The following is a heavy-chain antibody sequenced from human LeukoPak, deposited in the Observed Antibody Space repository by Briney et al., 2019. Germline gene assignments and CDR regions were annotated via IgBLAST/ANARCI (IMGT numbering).Heavy chain of an antibody. CDR2: IRYDGSNK. Sequence: GGSLRLSCAASGFTFSSYGMHWVRQAPGKGLEWVAFIRYDGSNKYYADSVKGRFTISRDNSKNTLYLQMNSLRAEDTAVYYCAKAPLSGSCSTHFDYWGQGTLVTVSS. V-gene: IGHV3-30*02. J-gene: IGHJ4*02. CDR1: GFTFSSYG. D-gene: IGHD1-26*01. CDR3: AKAPLSGSCSTHFDY.